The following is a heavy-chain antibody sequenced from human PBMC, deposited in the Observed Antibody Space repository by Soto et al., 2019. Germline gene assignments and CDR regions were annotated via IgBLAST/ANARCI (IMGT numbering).Heavy chain of an antibody. J-gene: IGHJ4*02. CDR2: IYYSGST. Sequence: SETLSLTCSVPGGSISSFYWSWIRQSPGKGLEWIGYIYYSGSTNYNPSLKSRVTISVDTSKNQFSLKLSSVTAADTAVYYCARDRGGYPYWGQGILVTVSS. D-gene: IGHD5-12*01. V-gene: IGHV4-59*01. CDR3: ARDRGGYPY. CDR1: GGSISSFY.